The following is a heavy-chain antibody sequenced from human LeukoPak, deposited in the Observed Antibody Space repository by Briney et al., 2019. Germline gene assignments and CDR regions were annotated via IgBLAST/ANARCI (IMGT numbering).Heavy chain of an antibody. D-gene: IGHD3-22*01. Sequence: TVKVSCKASGGTFSSYAISWVRQAPGPGLEWMGRIIPLLGIANYVQKFQGRVMITTEKSTSTAYRELSSLISEDTAVYYYASPRENDSSGYLDYWGQGTLVTVSS. CDR3: ASPRENDSSGYLDY. CDR1: GGTFSSYA. V-gene: IGHV1-69*04. J-gene: IGHJ4*02. CDR2: IIPLLGIA.